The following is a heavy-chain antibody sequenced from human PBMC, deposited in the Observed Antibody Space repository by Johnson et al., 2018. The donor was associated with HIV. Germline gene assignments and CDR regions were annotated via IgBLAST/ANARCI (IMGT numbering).Heavy chain of an antibody. CDR3: TTEAPTLLRAFDI. Sequence: VQLVESGGGLIQPGGSLRLSCAASGFTVSSNYMSWVRQAPGKGLEWVSVIYSGGSTQYADFVKGRFSISRDDSKNTLYLQMNSLKTEDTAVYYCTTEAPTLLRAFDIWGQGTMVTVSS. CDR1: GFTVSSNY. CDR2: IYSGGST. V-gene: IGHV3-53*01. J-gene: IGHJ3*02.